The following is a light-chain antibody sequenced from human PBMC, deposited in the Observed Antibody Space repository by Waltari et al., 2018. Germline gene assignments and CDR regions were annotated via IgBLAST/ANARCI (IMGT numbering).Light chain of an antibody. CDR3: SSYTATGLYV. CDR2: DVH. Sequence: QSALTQPASVSGSPGQSITISCTGTSGDVGGYNFVSWYQQYPGEAPKLVIYDVHMRPSGSPGLFSGSKSGNAASLVISGLQAEDEADYYCSSYTATGLYVFGTGTKVTVL. J-gene: IGLJ1*01. V-gene: IGLV2-14*03. CDR1: SGDVGGYNF.